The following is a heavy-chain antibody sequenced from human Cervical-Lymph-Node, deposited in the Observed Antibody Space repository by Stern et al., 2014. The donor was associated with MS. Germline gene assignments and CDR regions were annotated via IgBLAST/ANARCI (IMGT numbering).Heavy chain of an antibody. J-gene: IGHJ4*02. CDR3: TRDRRHIDTIGGYFFDN. CDR1: GGTFITYA. V-gene: IGHV1-69*01. D-gene: IGHD2-21*01. Sequence: VQLVQSGAEVKKPGSSVKVSCKASGGTFITYALSWVRQAPGQGLEWMGGIIPIIGTPNYAQKFQGRVTISADESTTTVYMELSSLRSEDTALYYCTRDRRHIDTIGGYFFDNWGQGTMVTVSS. CDR2: IIPIIGTP.